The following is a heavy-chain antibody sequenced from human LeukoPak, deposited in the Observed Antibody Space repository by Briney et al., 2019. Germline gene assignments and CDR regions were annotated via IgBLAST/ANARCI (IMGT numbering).Heavy chain of an antibody. CDR3: ARYYYDSSGYPPYYFDY. CDR1: GGSISSGSYY. J-gene: IGHJ4*02. Sequence: PSETLSLTCTVSGGSISSGSYYWSWIRQPAGKGLEWIGRIYTSGSTNYNPSLKSRVTISVDTSKNQFSLKLSSVTAADTAVYYCARYYYDSSGYPPYYFDYWGQGTLVTVSS. V-gene: IGHV4-61*02. CDR2: IYTSGST. D-gene: IGHD3-22*01.